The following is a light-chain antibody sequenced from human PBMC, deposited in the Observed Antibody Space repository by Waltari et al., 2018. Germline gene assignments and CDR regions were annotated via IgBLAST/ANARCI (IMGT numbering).Light chain of an antibody. Sequence: DIQLTQSPSLLSASLGDRVTITCRASQGRSNYLAWDQQQPGKAPKLLIPATSTLQSGVPSRFSGSGSGTEFTLTISDLQPEDFTTYYCQQLNSYSLITFGQGTRLEIK. CDR2: ATS. V-gene: IGKV1-9*01. CDR1: QGRSNY. J-gene: IGKJ5*01. CDR3: QQLNSYSLIT.